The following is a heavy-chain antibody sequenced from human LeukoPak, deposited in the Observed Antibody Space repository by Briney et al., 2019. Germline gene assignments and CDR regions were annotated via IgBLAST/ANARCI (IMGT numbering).Heavy chain of an antibody. CDR3: AGEEWELLEQFDF. CDR2: IKQDGSEK. J-gene: IGHJ4*02. D-gene: IGHD1-26*01. CDR1: GFTFSSYW. Sequence: GGSLRLSCAASGFTFSSYWMSWVRQAPGKGLKWVANIKQDGSEKYYVDSVKGRFTISRDNAKNSLYLQMNSLRAEDTAVCYCAGEEWELLEQFDFWGQGTLVTVSS. V-gene: IGHV3-7*01.